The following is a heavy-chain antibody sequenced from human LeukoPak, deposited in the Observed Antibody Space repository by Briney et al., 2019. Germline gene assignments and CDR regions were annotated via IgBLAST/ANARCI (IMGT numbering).Heavy chain of an antibody. CDR1: GYCFTDYY. J-gene: IGHJ5*02. V-gene: IGHV1-2*02. D-gene: IGHD2-21*01. Sequence: GASVKVSCKTSGYCFTDYYMHWVRQAPGQGLEWMGWINPNSGGTSSAQKFQGRVTMTRDTSISTVYMEVSWLTSDDTAIYYCARADRLHGGPYLIGPWGQGTLVTVSS. CDR2: INPNSGGT. CDR3: ARADRLHGGPYLIGP.